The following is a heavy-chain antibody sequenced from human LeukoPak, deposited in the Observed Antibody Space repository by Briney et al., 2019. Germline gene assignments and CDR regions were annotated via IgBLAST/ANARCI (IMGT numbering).Heavy chain of an antibody. J-gene: IGHJ6*03. CDR1: GYTFTVYY. CDR3: ARGPRIAVAGTFGSSYYYMDV. CDR2: INPNSGGT. D-gene: IGHD6-19*01. V-gene: IGHV1-2*02. Sequence: ASVKVSCKASGYTFTVYYMHWVRQAPGQGLEWMGWINPNSGGTNYAQKFQGRVTMTRDTSISTAYMALSRLRSDDTAVYYCARGPRIAVAGTFGSSYYYMDVWGKGTTVTISS.